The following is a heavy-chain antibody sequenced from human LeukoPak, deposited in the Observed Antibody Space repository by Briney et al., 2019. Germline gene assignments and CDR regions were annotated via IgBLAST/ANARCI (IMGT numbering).Heavy chain of an antibody. D-gene: IGHD6-19*01. CDR2: IYYSGST. CDR1: GGSISSSSYY. Sequence: SETLSLTCTVSGGSISSSSYYWGWIRQPPGTGLEWIGSIYYSGSTYYNPSLKSRVTISVDTSKNQFSLKLSSVTAADTAVYYCARPVSSGWSYWFDPWGQGTLVTVSS. J-gene: IGHJ5*02. CDR3: ARPVSSGWSYWFDP. V-gene: IGHV4-39*01.